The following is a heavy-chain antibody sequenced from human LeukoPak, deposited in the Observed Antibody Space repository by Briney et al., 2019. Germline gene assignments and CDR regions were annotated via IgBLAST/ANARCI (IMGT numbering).Heavy chain of an antibody. CDR1: GFTFSDYY. CDR3: AKGSGTYYSDSSTYGNAFDI. J-gene: IGHJ3*02. V-gene: IGHV3-23*01. D-gene: IGHD3-22*01. CDR2: ISGSGGYI. Sequence: GGSLRLSCAASGFTFSDYYMSWIRQAPGKGLEWVSAISGSGGYIYYADSVKGRFTISRDNSKNMLYVQMNSLRAEDTAVYYCAKGSGTYYSDSSTYGNAFDIWGQGTMVTVSS.